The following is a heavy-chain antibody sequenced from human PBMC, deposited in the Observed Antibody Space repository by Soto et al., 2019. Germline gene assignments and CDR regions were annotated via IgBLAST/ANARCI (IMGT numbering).Heavy chain of an antibody. J-gene: IGHJ4*02. V-gene: IGHV4-59*01. CDR2: TYYGGST. CDR3: ARSGRYYGSGSYPPFDY. D-gene: IGHD3-10*01. Sequence: QVQLQESGPGLVKPSETLSLTCSVSGGSIRTYYWSWIRQSPGKTMEWIGNTYYGGSTNYNPSLASRATISVDMSKTQFSLKLTSVTAADTAVYSCARSGRYYGSGSYPPFDYWGQGILVTVSS. CDR1: GGSIRTYY.